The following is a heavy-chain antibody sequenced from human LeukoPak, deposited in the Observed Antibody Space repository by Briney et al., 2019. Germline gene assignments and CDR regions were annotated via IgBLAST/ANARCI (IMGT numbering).Heavy chain of an antibody. Sequence: GGSLRLSCAASGFTFDDYGMSWVRQAPGKGLEWVSGINWNGGSTGYADSVKGRFTISRDNAKNSLYLQMNSLRAEDTAVYYCARVAVYYYDSSGYPLGAFDIWGQGTMVTVSS. D-gene: IGHD3-22*01. CDR1: GFTFDDYG. V-gene: IGHV3-20*04. CDR3: ARVAVYYYDSSGYPLGAFDI. J-gene: IGHJ3*02. CDR2: INWNGGST.